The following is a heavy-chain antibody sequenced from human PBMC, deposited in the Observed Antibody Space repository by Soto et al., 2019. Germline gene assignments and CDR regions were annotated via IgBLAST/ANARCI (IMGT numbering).Heavy chain of an antibody. CDR1: GFIFSNYA. D-gene: IGHD3-16*02. CDR2: VSGRGGST. Sequence: EVQLLEAGGGLVQPGGSLRVSCAASGFIFSNYAMAWVRQAPGKGLEWVSTVSGRGGSTYYAGPVKGRFTISRDNSKNTLHLQMNSLRAEDTAVYYCAKEGPVNAFDIWGQGTTVTVSA. V-gene: IGHV3-23*01. J-gene: IGHJ3*02. CDR3: AKEGPVNAFDI.